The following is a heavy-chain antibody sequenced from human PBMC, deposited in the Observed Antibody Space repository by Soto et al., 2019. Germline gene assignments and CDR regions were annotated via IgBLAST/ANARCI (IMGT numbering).Heavy chain of an antibody. J-gene: IGHJ4*02. V-gene: IGHV3-23*01. CDR3: ETQNSYQLLLDFDY. D-gene: IGHD2-2*01. CDR2: ISGSGGST. CDR1: GFTFSSYA. Sequence: GGSLRLSCAASGFTFSSYAMSWVRQAPGKGLEWVSAISGSGGSTYYANSVKGRFTISSDNSKNPLYLQMNSLKAEDTTEYYCETQNSYQLLLDFDYWGQGTLVTVSS.